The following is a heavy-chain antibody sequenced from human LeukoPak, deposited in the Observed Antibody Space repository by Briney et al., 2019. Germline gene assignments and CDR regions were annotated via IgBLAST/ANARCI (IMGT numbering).Heavy chain of an antibody. Sequence: NPGGSLRLSCAAAGFTFSSYSMNWVRQAPGKGLEWVSSISSSSSYIYYADSVKGRFTISRDNAKNSLYLQMNSLRAEDTAVYYCARSPPPSRPGEWTGYYTDYWGQGTLVTVSS. CDR1: GFTFSSYS. CDR2: ISSSSSYI. D-gene: IGHD3/OR15-3a*01. CDR3: ARSPPPSRPGEWTGYYTDY. J-gene: IGHJ4*02. V-gene: IGHV3-21*01.